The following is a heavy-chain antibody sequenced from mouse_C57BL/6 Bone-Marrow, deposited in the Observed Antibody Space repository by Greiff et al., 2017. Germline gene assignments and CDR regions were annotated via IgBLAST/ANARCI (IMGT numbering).Heavy chain of an antibody. CDR2: ISSGSSTI. V-gene: IGHV5-17*01. CDR3: ARHQENYYGSSPYWYFDV. J-gene: IGHJ1*03. D-gene: IGHD1-1*01. CDR1: GFTFSDYG. Sequence: EVQLVESGGGLVKPGGSLKLSCAASGFTFSDYGMHWVRQAPEKGLEWVAYISSGSSTIYYADTVKGRFTISRDNAKNTLFLQMTSLRSEDTAMYYCARHQENYYGSSPYWYFDVWGTGTTVTVSS.